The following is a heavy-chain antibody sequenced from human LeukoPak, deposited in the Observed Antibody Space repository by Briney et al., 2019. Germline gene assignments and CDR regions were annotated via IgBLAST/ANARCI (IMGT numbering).Heavy chain of an antibody. CDR1: GYTFTSYY. J-gene: IGHJ4*02. V-gene: IGHV1-46*01. CDR2: INPSGGST. Sequence: APVTVSCKASGYTFTSYYMHWVRQAPGQGLEWMGIINPSGGSTSYAQKFQGRVTMTRDTSTSTVYMELSSLRSEDTAVYYCARAPVRYCSGGSCYSSNYFDYWGQGTLVTVSS. D-gene: IGHD2-15*01. CDR3: ARAPVRYCSGGSCYSSNYFDY.